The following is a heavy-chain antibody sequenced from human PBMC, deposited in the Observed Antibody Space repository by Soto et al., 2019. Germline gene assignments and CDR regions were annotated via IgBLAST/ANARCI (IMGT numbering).Heavy chain of an antibody. D-gene: IGHD1-26*01. CDR2: IYSGGST. V-gene: IGHV3-66*01. J-gene: IGHJ6*02. CDR3: ARDVRSGSYFHYYGMDV. CDR1: GFTVSSNY. Sequence: EVQLVESGGGLVQPGGSLRLSCAASGFTVSSNYMSWVRQAPGKGLEWVSVIYSGGSTYYADSVKGRFTISRDNSXNPXYLQRNSRRAEDTAVYYCARDVRSGSYFHYYGMDVWGQGTTVTVSS.